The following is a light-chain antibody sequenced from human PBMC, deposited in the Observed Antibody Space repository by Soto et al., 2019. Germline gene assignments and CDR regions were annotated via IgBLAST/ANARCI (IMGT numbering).Light chain of an antibody. V-gene: IGKV3-20*01. CDR2: GAS. J-gene: IGKJ1*01. CDR3: QQYGSSPRK. CDR1: QSVSSY. Sequence: EIVLTQSPGPLSLSPEKRATLSCRASQSVSSYIAWYQQKPGQAPRLLIYGASTRATGITDRFSGSGSGTDFTLTISRLEPEDFAVYYCQQYGSSPRKFGQGTKVDIK.